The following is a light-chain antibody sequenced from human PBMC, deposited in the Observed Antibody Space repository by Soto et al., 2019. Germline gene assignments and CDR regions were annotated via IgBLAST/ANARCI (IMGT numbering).Light chain of an antibody. J-gene: IGLJ2*01. V-gene: IGLV2-14*01. CDR3: SSYTSSSTPHVV. CDR1: GSDVGGYNY. Sequence: QSALTQPASVSGSPGQSITISCTGTGSDVGGYNYVSWYQHHPGKAPKLMIYEVSNRPSGVSNRFSGSKSGNTASLTFSGLQAEDEADYYCSSYTSSSTPHVVFGGGTKLTVL. CDR2: EVS.